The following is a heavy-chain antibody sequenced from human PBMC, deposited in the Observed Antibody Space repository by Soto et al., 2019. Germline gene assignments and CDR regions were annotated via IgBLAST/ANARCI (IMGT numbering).Heavy chain of an antibody. Sequence: ASVKVSCKASGYTFTSYDINWVRQATGQGLEWMGWMNPNSGNTGYAQKFQGRVTMTRSTSISTAYMELSSLRSEDTAVYYCASTVRTMVRGFDPWGQGTLVTVSS. J-gene: IGHJ5*02. CDR1: GYTFTSYD. CDR3: ASTVRTMVRGFDP. D-gene: IGHD3-10*01. V-gene: IGHV1-8*01. CDR2: MNPNSGNT.